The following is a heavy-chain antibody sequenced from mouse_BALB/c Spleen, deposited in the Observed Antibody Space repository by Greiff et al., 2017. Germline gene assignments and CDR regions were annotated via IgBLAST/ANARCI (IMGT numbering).Heavy chain of an antibody. CDR2: IDPFNGGT. J-gene: IGHJ2*01. V-gene: IGHV1S135*01. CDR3: ARGGLRLEAFDY. Sequence: EVQLQQSGPELMKPGASVKISCKASGYSFTSYYMHWVKQSHGKSLEWIGYIDPFNGGTSYNQKFKGKATLTVDKSSSTAYMHLSSLTSEDSAVYYCARGGLRLEAFDYWGQGTTLTVSS. CDR1: GYSFTSYY. D-gene: IGHD2-4*01.